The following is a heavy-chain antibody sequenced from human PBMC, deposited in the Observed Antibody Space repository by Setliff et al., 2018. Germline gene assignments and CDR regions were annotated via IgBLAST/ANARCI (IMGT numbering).Heavy chain of an antibody. CDR3: ARDYYDSRGSYAFDI. CDR1: GGSFSGYY. CDR2: INHSGSS. V-gene: IGHV4-34*01. D-gene: IGHD3-22*01. J-gene: IGHJ3*02. Sequence: SETLSLTCAVYGGSFSGYYWTWIRQPPGKGLEWIGEINHSGSSNYNPSLKSRVTISVDTSKNQFSLNLSSVTAADTAVYYCARDYYDSRGSYAFDIWGQGTVVTVSS.